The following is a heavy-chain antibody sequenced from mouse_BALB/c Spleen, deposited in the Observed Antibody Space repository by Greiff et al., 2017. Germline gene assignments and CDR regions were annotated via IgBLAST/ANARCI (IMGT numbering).Heavy chain of an antibody. CDR2: IYPSDSYT. CDR1: GYTFTSYW. Sequence: VQLQQPGAELVRPGASVKLSCKASGYTFTSYWINWVKQRPGQGLEWIGNIYPSDSYTNYNQKFKDKATLTVDKSSSTAYMQLSSPTSEDSAVYYCTRSGLRGYFDVWGAGTTVTVSS. V-gene: IGHV1-69*02. J-gene: IGHJ1*01. D-gene: IGHD2-4*01. CDR3: TRSGLRGYFDV.